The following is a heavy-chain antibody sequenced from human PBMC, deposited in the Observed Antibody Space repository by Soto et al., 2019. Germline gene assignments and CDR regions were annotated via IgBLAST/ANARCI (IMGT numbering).Heavy chain of an antibody. V-gene: IGHV3-23*01. Sequence: GALRLSCAASGFTFNKYAMSWVRQAPGKGLEWVSAITDSGAASHYADSVKGRFTVSRDNSKNTLYLQMNSLRADDTAVYYRARDLSVVFDYWGQGTLVTVSS. CDR1: GFTFNKYA. D-gene: IGHD2-15*01. CDR2: ITDSGAAS. J-gene: IGHJ4*02. CDR3: ARDLSVVFDY.